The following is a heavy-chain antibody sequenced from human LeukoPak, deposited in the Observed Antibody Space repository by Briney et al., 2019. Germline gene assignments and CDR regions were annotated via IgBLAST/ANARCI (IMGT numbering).Heavy chain of an antibody. CDR1: GYTFTSYG. CDR2: ISAYNGNT. J-gene: IGHJ5*02. V-gene: IGHV1-18*01. D-gene: IGHD2-2*01. CDR3: ARDSDIVVVPAANWFDP. Sequence: ASVKVSCKASGYTFTSYGISWVRQAPGQGLEWMGWISAYNGNTNYAQKLQGRVTMTTDTSTSTAYMELRSLRSEDTAVYYCARDSDIVVVPAANWFDPWGQGTLVTVSS.